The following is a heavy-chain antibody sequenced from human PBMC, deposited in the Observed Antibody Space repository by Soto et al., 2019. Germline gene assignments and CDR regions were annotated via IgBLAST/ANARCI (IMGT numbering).Heavy chain of an antibody. CDR1: GYTFTGYY. V-gene: IGHV1-2*04. J-gene: IGHJ4*02. CDR3: ARDQGGGTGTWYYFEY. Sequence: ASVKVSCKASGYTFTGYYMHWVRQAPGQGLEWMGWINPNSGGTNYAQKFQGWVTMTRDTSISTAYLELSRLRSDDTAVYYCARDQGGGTGTWYYFEYWGQGTLVTVSS. CDR2: INPNSGGT. D-gene: IGHD1-7*01.